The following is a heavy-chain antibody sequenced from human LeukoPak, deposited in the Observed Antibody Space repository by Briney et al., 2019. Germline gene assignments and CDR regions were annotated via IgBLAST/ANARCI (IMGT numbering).Heavy chain of an antibody. CDR1: GFTFTNYA. D-gene: IGHD2-21*02. CDR2: ISYDGTNK. V-gene: IGHV3-30-3*01. J-gene: IGHJ4*02. Sequence: PGGSLRLSCAASGFTFTNYALHWGRQAPGKGLEWVAVISYDGTNKYYADSVKGRFTISRDNSKNTLSLQMNSLRAEDTALYYCARGFVLGAAKNYFDYWGQGALVTVSS. CDR3: ARGFVLGAAKNYFDY.